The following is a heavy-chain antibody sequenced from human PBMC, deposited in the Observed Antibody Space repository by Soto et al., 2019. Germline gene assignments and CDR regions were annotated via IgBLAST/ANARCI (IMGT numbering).Heavy chain of an antibody. Sequence: QVQLVLSGAEVKKPGSSVKVSCKAPGGTFSSYAISWVRQAPGQGLEWMGGIIPIFGTAKYAQKFQGRVTITADESTSTGYMELSSLRSEDTAAYYCARSQGGSSSLDIYYYYYYGMDVWGQGTTVTVSS. D-gene: IGHD2-15*01. J-gene: IGHJ6*02. CDR3: ARSQGGSSSLDIYYYYYYGMDV. V-gene: IGHV1-69*01. CDR2: IIPIFGTA. CDR1: GGTFSSYA.